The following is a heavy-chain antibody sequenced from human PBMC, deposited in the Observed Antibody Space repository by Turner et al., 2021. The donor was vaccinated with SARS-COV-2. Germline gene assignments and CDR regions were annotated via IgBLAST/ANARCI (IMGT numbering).Heavy chain of an antibody. CDR1: AGFIGTFQ. J-gene: IGHJ4*02. D-gene: IGHD3-16*01. CDR3: ARGGGLREFDF. Sequence: HGQLRESGPGRVKPSETQSLTCTVSAGFIGTFQWDWIRKPPGKGLECIGLIDYSGTTDYNPTLKSCVATYVDTSKTEFPLYLTSVTAADTAFYYGARGGGLREFDFWVSGTLVTVSS. CDR2: IDYSGTT. V-gene: IGHV4-59*01.